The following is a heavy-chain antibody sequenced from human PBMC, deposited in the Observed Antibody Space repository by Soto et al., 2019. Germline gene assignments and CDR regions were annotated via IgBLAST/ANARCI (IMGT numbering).Heavy chain of an antibody. CDR3: ARGSGWTDAFDI. CDR2: IGTAGDP. V-gene: IGHV3-13*05. J-gene: IGHJ3*02. Sequence: GESLKISCAASGFTFSSYDMHWVRQATGKGLEWVSAIGTAGDPYYPGSVKGRFTISRENAKNSLYLQMNSLRAGDTAVYYCARGSGWTDAFDIWGQGTMVTVSS. D-gene: IGHD6-19*01. CDR1: GFTFSSYD.